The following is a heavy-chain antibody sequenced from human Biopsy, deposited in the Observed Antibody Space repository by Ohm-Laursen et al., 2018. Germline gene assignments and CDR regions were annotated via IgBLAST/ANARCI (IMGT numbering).Heavy chain of an antibody. V-gene: IGHV4-59*01. Sequence: TLSLTCTVSGDPISSYYWSWIRQPLGKGLQWIGYVYYTGSTDYNPSLQSRVTISVDTSKNHFSLRLRSVTPADTAIYYCARDRGYYSDRTVPGYFDLWGRGTLVTVSS. CDR1: GDPISSYY. CDR3: ARDRGYYSDRTVPGYFDL. D-gene: IGHD3-22*01. CDR2: VYYTGST. J-gene: IGHJ2*01.